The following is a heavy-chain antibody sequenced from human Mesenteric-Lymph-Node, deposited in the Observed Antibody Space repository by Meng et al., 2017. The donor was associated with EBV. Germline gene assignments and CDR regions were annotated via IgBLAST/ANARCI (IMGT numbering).Heavy chain of an antibody. J-gene: IGHJ4*02. Sequence: VQLVQAGAEVRKPGASVKVSCKASGYTFINYDITWVRQATGQGLEWMGWMNPNSGNTGYIQKFQGRVTMTRDTSTNTAYMELSSLTSEDTAIYFCARGPYNNGSDYWGQGTLVTVSS. CDR1: GYTFINYD. V-gene: IGHV1-8*01. D-gene: IGHD2-8*01. CDR2: MNPNSGNT. CDR3: ARGPYNNGSDY.